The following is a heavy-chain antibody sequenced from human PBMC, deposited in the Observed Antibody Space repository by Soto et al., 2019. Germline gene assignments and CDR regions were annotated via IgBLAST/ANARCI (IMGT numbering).Heavy chain of an antibody. CDR3: ARGGGVGVAGSAAFDM. D-gene: IGHD3-3*01. CDR1: GYPVTAYY. CDR2: INPATGAA. Sequence: QLHLVQSGAVVKKPGASVTVSCSASGYPVTAYYMHWVRQAPGRGPEWMGGINPATGAAKCTQTSPGRVTMTGVTATSTVFMELTGLASGATAVFYCARGGGVGVAGSAAFDMWGQGTLVTVSS. V-gene: IGHV1-2*02. J-gene: IGHJ3*02.